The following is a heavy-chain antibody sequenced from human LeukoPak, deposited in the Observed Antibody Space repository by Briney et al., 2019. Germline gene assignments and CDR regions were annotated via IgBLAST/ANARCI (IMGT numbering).Heavy chain of an antibody. J-gene: IGHJ4*02. D-gene: IGHD2-21*01. CDR3: AHSRSLWSTPDY. Sequence: NVSGPTLVKPTQTLTLTCTFSGFLLSTSGVGVGWIRQPPGKALEWLALIYWDDDKRYSPSLKSRLNITKDTSKNQVVLTMTNMDPVDTATYYCAHSRSLWSTPDYWGQGTLITVSS. V-gene: IGHV2-5*02. CDR2: IYWDDDK. CDR1: GFLLSTSGVG.